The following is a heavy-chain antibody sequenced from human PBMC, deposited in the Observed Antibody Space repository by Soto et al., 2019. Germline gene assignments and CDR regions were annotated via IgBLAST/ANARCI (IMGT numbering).Heavy chain of an antibody. CDR1: GYTFTSYG. J-gene: IGHJ6*02. D-gene: IGHD4-17*01. V-gene: IGHV1-18*04. Sequence: ASVKVSCKASGYTFTSYGISWVRQAPGQGLEWMGWISAYNGNTNYAQKPQGRVTMTTDTSTSTAYMELRSLRSDDTAVYYCARAYGDRTNYYYYYGMDVWGQGTTVTVSS. CDR2: ISAYNGNT. CDR3: ARAYGDRTNYYYYYGMDV.